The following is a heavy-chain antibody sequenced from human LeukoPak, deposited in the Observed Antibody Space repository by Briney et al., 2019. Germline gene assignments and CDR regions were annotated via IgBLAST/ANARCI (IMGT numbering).Heavy chain of an antibody. V-gene: IGHV3-33*01. J-gene: IGHJ4*02. D-gene: IGHD3-3*01. CDR2: IWYDGSNK. CDR1: GFTFSSYG. CDR3: ARADRARPTYYDFWSGYYLDRTIDY. Sequence: GGSLRLSCAASGFTFSSYGMHWVRQAPGKGLEWVAVIWYDGSNKYYADSVKGRLTISRDNSKNTLYLQMNSLRAEDTAVYYCARADRARPTYYDFWSGYYLDRTIDYWGQGTLVTVSS.